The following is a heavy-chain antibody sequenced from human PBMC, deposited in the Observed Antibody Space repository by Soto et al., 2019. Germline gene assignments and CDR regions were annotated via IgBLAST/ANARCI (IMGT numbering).Heavy chain of an antibody. CDR2: IIPIFDTA. CDR1: GGTFSSYT. Sequence: SVKVSCKASGGTFSSYTISWVRQAPGQGLEWMGGIIPIFDTANYAQKFQGRVTITADESTSTAYMELSSLRSEDTAVYYCARHDCISSSCYYYYYYYSMDVWGQGTTVTVSS. CDR3: ARHDCISSSCYYYYYYYSMDV. V-gene: IGHV1-69*13. D-gene: IGHD2-2*01. J-gene: IGHJ6*02.